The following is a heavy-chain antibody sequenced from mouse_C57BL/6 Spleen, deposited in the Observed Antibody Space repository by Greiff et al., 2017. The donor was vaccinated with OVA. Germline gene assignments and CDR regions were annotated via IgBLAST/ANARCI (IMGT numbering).Heavy chain of an antibody. CDR3: ARERIYYGHYYAMDY. Sequence: VQLKESGPELVKPGASVKISCKASGYSFTDYNMNWVKQSNGKSLEWIGVINPNYGTTSYNQKFKGKATLTVDQSSSTAYMQLNSLTSEDSAVYYCARERIYYGHYYAMDYWGQGTSVTVSS. CDR1: GYSFTDYN. CDR2: INPNYGTT. J-gene: IGHJ4*01. V-gene: IGHV1-39*01. D-gene: IGHD2-1*01.